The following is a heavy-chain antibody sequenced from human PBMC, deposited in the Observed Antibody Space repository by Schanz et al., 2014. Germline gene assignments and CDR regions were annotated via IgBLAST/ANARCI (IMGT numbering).Heavy chain of an antibody. CDR3: ARESRIGALWHFDL. CDR1: GFSVNNIY. CDR2: IYSGGAS. Sequence: EAQLVESGGGLIQPGGSLRLSCAASGFSVNNIYMSWVRQAPGKVLAWVSVIYSGGASFHADSVKGRFTISRDISSNTLSLQMNNRRAGDTAVYYCARESRIGALWHFDLWGRGALVSVSS. D-gene: IGHD3-10*01. J-gene: IGHJ2*01. V-gene: IGHV3-53*01.